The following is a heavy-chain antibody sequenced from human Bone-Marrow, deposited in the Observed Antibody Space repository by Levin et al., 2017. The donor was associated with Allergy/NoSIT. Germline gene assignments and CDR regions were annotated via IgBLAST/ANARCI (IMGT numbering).Heavy chain of an antibody. D-gene: IGHD1-26*01. Sequence: ASVKVSCKASGYSFTTYDINWVRQATGQGLEWMGRMNPNSGNTGYAQKFQGRVTMTRDTSISTAYMELSGLRYDDTAVYYCARGGQTGWELLVWGQGTLITVSS. CDR1: GYSFTTYD. J-gene: IGHJ4*02. V-gene: IGHV1-8*01. CDR3: ARGGQTGWELLV. CDR2: MNPNSGNT.